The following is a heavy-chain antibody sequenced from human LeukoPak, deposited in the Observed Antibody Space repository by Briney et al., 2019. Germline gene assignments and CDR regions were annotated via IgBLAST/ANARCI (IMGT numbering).Heavy chain of an antibody. J-gene: IGHJ4*02. D-gene: IGHD3-10*01. V-gene: IGHV3-7*01. CDR1: GFTFSNYW. CDR3: VREFSGEYDY. Sequence: GGSLRLSCAASGFTFSNYWMTWLRQAPGKGLEWVANIKEDGSKKYYVDSVKGRFTISRDNAKNSLYLQMNSLRAEDTAVYYCVREFSGEYDYWGQGTLGTVSS. CDR2: IKEDGSKK.